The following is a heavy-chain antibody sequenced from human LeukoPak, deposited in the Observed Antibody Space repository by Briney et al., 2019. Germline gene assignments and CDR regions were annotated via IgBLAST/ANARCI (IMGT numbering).Heavy chain of an antibody. Sequence: SETLSLTCTVSDGSISSYYWNWIRQPPGKGLEWIGCIYYSGSTNYNPSLKSRVTISVDTSKNQFSLRLSSVTAADTAVYYCARLDSSGYGYFDSWGEGTLVTVSS. CDR2: IYYSGST. D-gene: IGHD3-22*01. CDR3: ARLDSSGYGYFDS. V-gene: IGHV4-59*01. J-gene: IGHJ4*02. CDR1: DGSISSYY.